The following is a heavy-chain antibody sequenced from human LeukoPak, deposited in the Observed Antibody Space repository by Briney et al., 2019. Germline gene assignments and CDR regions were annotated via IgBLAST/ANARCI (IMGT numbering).Heavy chain of an antibody. D-gene: IGHD3-16*02. CDR2: INWNGGST. CDR1: GFTFDDSV. J-gene: IGHJ4*02. CDR3: ARDWFTRLGELSPDRAFDY. Sequence: GGSLRLTCAASGFTFDDSVMSWVSQAPGKGLEWVSGINWNGGSTGYADSVKGRFTISRDNAKNSLYLQMSSLRAEDTALYYCARDWFTRLGELSPDRAFDYWGQGTLVTVSS. V-gene: IGHV3-20*04.